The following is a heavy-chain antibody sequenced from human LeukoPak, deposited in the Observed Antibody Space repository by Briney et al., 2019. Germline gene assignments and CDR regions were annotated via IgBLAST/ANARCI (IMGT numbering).Heavy chain of an antibody. CDR3: RTYRWGDSFEY. CDR1: GFTFSSYW. CDR2: INGVGSST. D-gene: IGHD3-16*01. Sequence: GGSLRLSCAASGFTFSSYWMHWVRQDAGKGLVWVSRINGVGSSTDYAGSVRGRFTISRDNAKNTLYIQMNSLRVEDSAVYYCRTYRWGDSFEYWGQGTLVTVSS. V-gene: IGHV3-74*01. J-gene: IGHJ4*02.